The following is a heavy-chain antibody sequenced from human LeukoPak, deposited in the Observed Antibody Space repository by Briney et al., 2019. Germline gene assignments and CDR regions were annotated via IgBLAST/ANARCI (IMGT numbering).Heavy chain of an antibody. Sequence: PSETLSLTCTVSGGSISSSRYYWGWIRQPPGKGLEWIGSIYYSGSTYYNPSLKSRVTISVDTSKNQFSLKLSSVTAADTAVYYCASPAVGATGYFDYWGQGTLVTVSS. CDR3: ASPAVGATGYFDY. J-gene: IGHJ4*02. CDR2: IYYSGST. V-gene: IGHV4-39*01. D-gene: IGHD1-26*01. CDR1: GGSISSSRYY.